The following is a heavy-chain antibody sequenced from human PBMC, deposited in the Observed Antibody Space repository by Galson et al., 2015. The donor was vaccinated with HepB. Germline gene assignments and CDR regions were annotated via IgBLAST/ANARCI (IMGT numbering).Heavy chain of an antibody. Sequence: SLRLSCAASGFTFSRFGMFWVRQAPGKGLEWVSVMSDDGSKKYYADSVKGRFTISRDNSKNTLCLQMNSLRGEDTAVYYCAKEDGVSRALDYWGQGTLVTVSS. D-gene: IGHD2-8*01. CDR3: AKEDGVSRALDY. CDR2: MSDDGSKK. V-gene: IGHV3-30*18. CDR1: GFTFSRFG. J-gene: IGHJ4*02.